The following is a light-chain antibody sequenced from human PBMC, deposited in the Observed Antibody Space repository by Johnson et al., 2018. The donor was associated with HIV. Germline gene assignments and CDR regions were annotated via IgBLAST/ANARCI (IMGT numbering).Light chain of an antibody. J-gene: IGLJ1*01. Sequence: QSVFTQPPSVSAAPGQKVTISCSGSSSNIGNNYVSWYQQVPGTAPKLLIYENNKRPSGIPDRFSGSKSGTSATLGITGLQTGDEADYYCGTWDSSLSAEVFGTGTKVTVL. V-gene: IGLV1-51*02. CDR2: ENN. CDR1: SSNIGNNY. CDR3: GTWDSSLSAEV.